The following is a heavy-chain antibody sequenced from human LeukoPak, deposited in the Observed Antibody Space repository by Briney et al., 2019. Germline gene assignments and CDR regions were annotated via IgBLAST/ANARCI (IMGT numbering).Heavy chain of an antibody. D-gene: IGHD3-22*01. CDR1: GFTFDDYA. CDR2: ISWNSGSI. V-gene: IGHV3-9*01. Sequence: GGSLRLSCAASGFTFDDYAMHWVRQAPGKGLEWVSGISWNSGSIGYADSVKGRFTISRDNAKNSLYLQMNSLRAEDTALYYCAKGTYYYDSSGSGRFDYWGQGTLVTVSS. CDR3: AKGTYYYDSSGSGRFDY. J-gene: IGHJ4*02.